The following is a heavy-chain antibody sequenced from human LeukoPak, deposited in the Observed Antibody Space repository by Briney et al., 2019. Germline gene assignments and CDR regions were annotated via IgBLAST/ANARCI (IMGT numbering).Heavy chain of an antibody. D-gene: IGHD3-16*02. CDR3: ARGFMITFGGVIVIFRD. J-gene: IGHJ4*02. V-gene: IGHV1-2*02. CDR1: GYTFTGYY. CDR2: INPNSGGT. Sequence: GASVKVSCKASGYTFTGYYMHWVRQAPGQGLEWMGWINPNSGGTSYAQKFQGRVTMTRDTSISTAYMELSRLRSDDTAVYYCARGFMITFGGVIVIFRDWGQGTLVTFSS.